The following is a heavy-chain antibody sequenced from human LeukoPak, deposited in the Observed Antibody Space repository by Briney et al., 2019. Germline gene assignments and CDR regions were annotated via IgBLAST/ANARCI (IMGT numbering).Heavy chain of an antibody. CDR3: AGGGSLGY. CDR2: ISSSGSAI. J-gene: IGHJ4*02. CDR1: GFTFSSYE. D-gene: IGHD6-19*01. Sequence: TGGSLRLSCAASGFTFSSYEMNWVRQAPGKGLEWVSKISSSGSAIYYADSVKGRFTISRDNAKSTLYLQMNSLRAEDTAVYYCAGGGSLGYWGQGTLVTVSS. V-gene: IGHV3-48*03.